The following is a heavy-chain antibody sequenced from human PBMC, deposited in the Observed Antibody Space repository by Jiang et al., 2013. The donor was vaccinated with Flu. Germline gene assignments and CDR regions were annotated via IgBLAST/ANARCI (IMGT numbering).Heavy chain of an antibody. CDR1: GGTFSSYA. CDR3: ARDYYDSSGYLDLSMGMDY. Sequence: GAEVKKPGSSVKVSCKASGGTFSSYAISWVRQAPGQGLEWMGGIIPILGIANYAQKFQGRVTITADKSTSTAYMELSSLRSEDTAVYYCARDYYDSSGYLDLSMGMDYWGQGTLVTVSS. D-gene: IGHD3-22*01. V-gene: IGHV1-69*10. CDR2: IIPILGIA. J-gene: IGHJ4*02.